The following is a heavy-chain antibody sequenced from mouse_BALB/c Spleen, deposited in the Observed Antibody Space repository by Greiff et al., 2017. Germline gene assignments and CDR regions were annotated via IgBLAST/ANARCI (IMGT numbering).Heavy chain of an antibody. CDR1: GFSLTSYG. D-gene: IGHD2-4*01. J-gene: IGHJ3*01. V-gene: IGHV2-9*02. CDR3: ARVRDYDQGLAY. Sequence: VKLMESGPGLVAPSQSLSITCTVSGFSLTSYGVNWVRQTPGKGLEWMGVIWAGGSTNYYSALMSRLSISKDNSKSQVFLKMNSLQTDDTAMYYCARVRDYDQGLAYWGQGTLVTVSA. CDR2: IWAGGST.